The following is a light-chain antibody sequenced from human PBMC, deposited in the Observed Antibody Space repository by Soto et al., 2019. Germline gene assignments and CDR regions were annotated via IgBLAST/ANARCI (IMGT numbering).Light chain of an antibody. V-gene: IGLV1-40*01. CDR1: SSNIGAGYD. CDR3: QSYDSSLSGFAV. J-gene: IGLJ2*01. Sequence: QSVLTQPPSVSGAPGQRVTISCTGSSSNIGAGYDVHWYQQLPGTAPKLLIYGNSNRPSGVPDRFSGSKSGTSASLAITVLQAEDEADYYCQSYDSSLSGFAVFGGGTKLTVL. CDR2: GNS.